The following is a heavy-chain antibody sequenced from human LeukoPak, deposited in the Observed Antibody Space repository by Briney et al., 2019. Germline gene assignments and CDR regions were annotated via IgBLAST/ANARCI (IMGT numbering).Heavy chain of an antibody. Sequence: GGSLRLSCAASGVTFSSFAMTWVRQAPGKGLEWVSVINTGGRTTDYADSVKGRFTISRDNSKNTLYLQMNSKRAEATAVYYCAKGSGWYVRGQGTLVTVSS. V-gene: IGHV3-23*01. CDR3: AKGSGWYV. CDR2: INTGGRTT. D-gene: IGHD6-19*01. CDR1: GVTFSSFA. J-gene: IGHJ4*02.